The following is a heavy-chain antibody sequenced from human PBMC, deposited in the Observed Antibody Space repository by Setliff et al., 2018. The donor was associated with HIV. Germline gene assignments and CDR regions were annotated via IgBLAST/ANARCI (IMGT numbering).Heavy chain of an antibody. V-gene: IGHV1-8*03. Sequence: ASVKVSCKASGYTFSNFDINWVRQTAGRGLEWVGWMNPKTGNTGYAHRFQGRVSITRSTSTGTAYTELTGLKPEDTAAYFCARIAVGGSHGPDYHMDVWGGGTMVTV. CDR1: GYTFSNFD. CDR3: ARIAVGGSHGPDYHMDV. J-gene: IGHJ6*03. D-gene: IGHD6-13*01. CDR2: MNPKTGNT.